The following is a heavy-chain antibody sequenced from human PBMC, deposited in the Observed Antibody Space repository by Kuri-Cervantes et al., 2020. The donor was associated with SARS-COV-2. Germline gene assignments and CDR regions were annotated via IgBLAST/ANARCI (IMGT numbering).Heavy chain of an antibody. J-gene: IGHJ4*02. CDR3: ATTLVGARNY. D-gene: IGHD1-26*01. CDR1: GFTFSSYA. Sequence: GESLKISCVTSGFTFSSYAMTWVRQAPGKGLEWVSAISGSGDSVYFADSVKGRFTISRDNSKNTVFLQMDSLRAEDTAVYYCATTLVGARNYWGQGTLVTVSS. CDR2: ISGSGDSV. V-gene: IGHV3-23*01.